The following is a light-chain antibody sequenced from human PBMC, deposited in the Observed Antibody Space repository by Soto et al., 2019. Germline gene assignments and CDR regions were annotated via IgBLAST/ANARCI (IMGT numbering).Light chain of an antibody. CDR3: QQYNSYSYT. V-gene: IGKV1-5*01. Sequence: DIQMTQSPSTLSASVVDRVTITCRASQSISSWLAWYQQKPGKAPKLLIYDASSLESGVPSRFSGSGSGTEFTLTISSLQPDDFATYYCQQYNSYSYTFGQGTRREIK. CDR2: DAS. J-gene: IGKJ5*01. CDR1: QSISSW.